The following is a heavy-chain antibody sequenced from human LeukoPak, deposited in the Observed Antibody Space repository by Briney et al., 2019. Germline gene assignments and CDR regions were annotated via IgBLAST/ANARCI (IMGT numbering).Heavy chain of an antibody. V-gene: IGHV3-30*18. Sequence: GGSLRLSCAASGFTFSSYGMHWVRQAPGKGLEWVAVISYDGSNKYYADSVKGRFTISRDNSKNTLYLQMNSLRAEDTAVYYCAKEHHYAGREYYFDYWGQGTLVTVSS. CDR2: ISYDGSNK. D-gene: IGHD2-2*01. CDR3: AKEHHYAGREYYFDY. J-gene: IGHJ4*02. CDR1: GFTFSSYG.